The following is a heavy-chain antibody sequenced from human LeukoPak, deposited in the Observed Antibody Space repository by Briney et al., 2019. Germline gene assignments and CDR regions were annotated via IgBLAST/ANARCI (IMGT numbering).Heavy chain of an antibody. Sequence: PGGSLRLSCAASGFTFSSYAMSWVRQAPGKGLEWVSAISGSGGSTYYADSVKGRFTISRDNSKNTLYLQMNSLRAEDTAVYYCAKNEYCSSTSCYFEWHAFDIWGQGTMVTVSS. CDR2: ISGSGGST. CDR1: GFTFSSYA. D-gene: IGHD2-2*01. CDR3: AKNEYCSSTSCYFEWHAFDI. J-gene: IGHJ3*02. V-gene: IGHV3-23*01.